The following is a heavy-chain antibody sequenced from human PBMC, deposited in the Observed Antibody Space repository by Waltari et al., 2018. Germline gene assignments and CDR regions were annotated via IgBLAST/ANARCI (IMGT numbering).Heavy chain of an antibody. Sequence: QVHLVQSGAEVKKPGSSVRVSCKASGGTFSSYEFNWVRQAPGQGLECIGGIIPIFGTPIYAQKFQGRVTITADTSTTTAYMELSSLRFEDTAVYYCARDPKGTTVIYDAFDLWGQGTMVSVSS. CDR1: GGTFSSYE. J-gene: IGHJ3*01. CDR2: IIPIFGTP. CDR3: ARDPKGTTVIYDAFDL. D-gene: IGHD4-17*01. V-gene: IGHV1-69*14.